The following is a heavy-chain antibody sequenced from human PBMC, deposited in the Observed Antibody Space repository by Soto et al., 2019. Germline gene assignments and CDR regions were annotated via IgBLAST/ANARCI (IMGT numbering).Heavy chain of an antibody. J-gene: IGHJ4*02. CDR1: GGSISSYY. CDR3: VRQVDTAMVPLNYFDY. Sequence: SETLSLTCTVSGGSISSYYWSWIRQPPGKGLEWIGYIYYSGSTNYNPSLKSRVTISVDTSKNQFSLKLSSVTAADTAVYYCVRQVDTAMVPLNYFDYWGQGTLVTVSS. V-gene: IGHV4-59*08. D-gene: IGHD5-18*01. CDR2: IYYSGST.